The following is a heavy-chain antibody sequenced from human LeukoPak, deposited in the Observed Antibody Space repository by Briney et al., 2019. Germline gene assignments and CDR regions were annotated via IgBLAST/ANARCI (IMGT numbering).Heavy chain of an antibody. CDR2: INPSGGST. D-gene: IGHD6-19*01. Sequence: GASVKVSCKASGYTFTSYYMHWVRQAPGQGLEWIGIINPSGGSTSYAQKFQGRVTMTRDMSTSTVYMELSSLRSEDTAVYYCARDPDRPLGGWFPHDAFDIWGQGTMVTVSS. V-gene: IGHV1-46*01. CDR3: ARDPDRPLGGWFPHDAFDI. J-gene: IGHJ3*02. CDR1: GYTFTSYY.